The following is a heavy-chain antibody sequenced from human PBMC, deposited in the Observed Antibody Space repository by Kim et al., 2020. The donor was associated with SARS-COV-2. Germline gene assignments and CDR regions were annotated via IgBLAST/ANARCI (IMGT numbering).Heavy chain of an antibody. CDR2: INTNTGNP. CDR1: GYTFTSYA. CDR3: ARGVGVFFGVAPGY. Sequence: ASVKVSCKASGYTFTSYAMNWVRQAPGQGLEWMGWINTNTGNPAYAQDFTGRFAMTWDTSVSTAYMQLSSLTAEDTAVYYCARGVGVFFGVAPGYWGQG. D-gene: IGHD3-3*01. V-gene: IGHV7-4-1*02. J-gene: IGHJ4*02.